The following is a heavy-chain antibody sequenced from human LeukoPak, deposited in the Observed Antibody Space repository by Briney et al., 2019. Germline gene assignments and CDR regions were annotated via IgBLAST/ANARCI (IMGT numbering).Heavy chain of an antibody. Sequence: SETLSLTCTVSDSSISSAYYWGWIRQPPGKGLEWIGSIYPSGSTYYNPSLKSRVAISINTSKNQFSLKLSSVTAADTAVYYCARGSRYSSSWYVPGARFDPWGQGTLVTVSS. V-gene: IGHV4-38-2*02. J-gene: IGHJ5*02. D-gene: IGHD6-13*01. CDR1: DSSISSAYY. CDR2: IYPSGST. CDR3: ARGSRYSSSWYVPGARFDP.